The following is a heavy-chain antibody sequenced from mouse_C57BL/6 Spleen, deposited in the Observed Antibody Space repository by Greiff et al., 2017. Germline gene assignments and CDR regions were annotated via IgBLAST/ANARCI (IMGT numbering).Heavy chain of an antibody. Sequence: QVQLQQPGAELVKPGASVKLSCKASGYSFTSYWMHWVKQRPGQGLEWIGMIHPNSGSTNYNEKFKSKATLTVDKSSSTAYMQLSSLTSEDSAVYYCARARLHPVDYWGQGTSVTVSS. CDR3: ARARLHPVDY. CDR1: GYSFTSYW. J-gene: IGHJ4*01. CDR2: IHPNSGST. V-gene: IGHV1-64*01.